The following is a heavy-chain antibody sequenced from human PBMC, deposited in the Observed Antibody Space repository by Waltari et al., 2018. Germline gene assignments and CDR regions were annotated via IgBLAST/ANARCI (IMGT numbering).Heavy chain of an antibody. Sequence: QVQLQESGPGLVKPSETLSLTCTVPGGSISSYYWCWIRQPPGKGLEWIGYIYYSGSTNYNPSLKSRVTISVDTSKNQFSLKLSSVTAADTAVYYCARETHMYSGSYYDWFFDYWGQGTLVTVSS. D-gene: IGHD1-26*01. CDR1: GGSISSYY. V-gene: IGHV4-59*01. CDR3: ARETHMYSGSYYDWFFDY. J-gene: IGHJ4*02. CDR2: IYYSGST.